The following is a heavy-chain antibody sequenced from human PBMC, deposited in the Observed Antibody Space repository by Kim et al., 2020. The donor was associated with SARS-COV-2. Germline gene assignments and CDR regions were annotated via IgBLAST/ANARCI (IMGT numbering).Heavy chain of an antibody. CDR3: ARHRGMRPGIAVAGISSWFDP. V-gene: IGHV4-39*01. D-gene: IGHD6-19*01. J-gene: IGHJ5*02. CDR1: GGSISSSSYY. Sequence: SETLSLTCTVSGGSISSSSYYWGWIRQPPGKGLEWIGSIYYSGSTYYNPSLKSRVTISVDTSKNQFSLKLSSVTAADTAVYYCARHRGMRPGIAVAGISSWFDPWGQGTLVTVSS. CDR2: IYYSGST.